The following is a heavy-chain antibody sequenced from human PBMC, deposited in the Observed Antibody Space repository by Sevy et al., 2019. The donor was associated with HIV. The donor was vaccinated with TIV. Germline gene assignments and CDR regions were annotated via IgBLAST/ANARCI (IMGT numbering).Heavy chain of an antibody. D-gene: IGHD3-22*01. CDR1: GGSISSYY. Sequence: SETLSLTCTVSGGSISSYYWSWIRQPPGKGLEWIGYIYYSGSTNYNPSLKIRVTISVDTSKNQFSLKLSSVTAADAAVYYCARTYYYDISGYYFPHYFDYWGQGTLVTVSS. J-gene: IGHJ4*02. CDR2: IYYSGST. V-gene: IGHV4-59*12. CDR3: ARTYYYDISGYYFPHYFDY.